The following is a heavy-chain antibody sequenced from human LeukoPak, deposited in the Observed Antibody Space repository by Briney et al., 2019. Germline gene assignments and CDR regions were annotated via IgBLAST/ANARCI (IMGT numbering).Heavy chain of an antibody. V-gene: IGHV4-39*01. CDR2: LHYSGTP. CDR3: SRGDDSYNQGDF. J-gene: IGHJ4*02. Sequence: SETLSHTCTVSDDSISTNSYYWTWIRQPPGKGLEWVASLHYSGTPYYSPSLSSRISIFVDTSKRQFSLQVRSVTASDTAMYYCSRGDDSYNQGDFSGQGTLVTVSS. CDR1: DDSISTNSYY. D-gene: IGHD5-24*01.